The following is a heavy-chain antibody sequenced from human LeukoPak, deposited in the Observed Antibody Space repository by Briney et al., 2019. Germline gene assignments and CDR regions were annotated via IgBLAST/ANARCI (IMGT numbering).Heavy chain of an antibody. J-gene: IGHJ4*02. CDR1: GFSFNSYD. CDR2: ISGSGGST. V-gene: IGHV3-23*01. CDR3: AKKMLVVEVGNYFDY. D-gene: IGHD3-22*01. Sequence: PGGSLRLSCAASGFSFNSYDMTWVRQAPGEGLEWVSSISGSGGSTYYADSVKGRFTISRDNSKNTLYLQMNSLRAEDTAVYYCAKKMLVVEVGNYFDYWGQGTLVTVSS.